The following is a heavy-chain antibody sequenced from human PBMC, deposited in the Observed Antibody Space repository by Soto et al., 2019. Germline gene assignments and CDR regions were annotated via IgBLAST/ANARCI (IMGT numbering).Heavy chain of an antibody. J-gene: IGHJ6*04. CDR1: GFTFDGYA. CDR2: ISWDGGST. D-gene: IGHD2-15*01. V-gene: IGHV3-43D*04. Sequence: LRLSCAASGFTFDGYAMHWVRQAPVKGLDWVSLISWDGGSTYYADSVKGRFTISRDNSKNSLFLQMNSLRAEDTALYYCAKARSCSGGSCANYGMDVWGKGTTVTVPS. CDR3: AKARSCSGGSCANYGMDV.